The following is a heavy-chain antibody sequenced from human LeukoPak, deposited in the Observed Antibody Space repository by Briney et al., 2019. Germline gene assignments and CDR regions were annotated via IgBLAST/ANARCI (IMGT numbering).Heavy chain of an antibody. CDR3: AAREYYYYMDV. CDR1: GDSISSRSYY. V-gene: IGHV4-61*02. D-gene: IGHD3-10*01. J-gene: IGHJ6*03. CDR2: IYTSGST. Sequence: PSQTLSLTCTVSGDSISSRSYYWSWIRQPAGKGLEWIGRIYTSGSTNYNPSLKSRVTISVGTSKNQFSLKLSSMTAADTAVYYCAAREYYYYMDVWGKGTTVTVSS.